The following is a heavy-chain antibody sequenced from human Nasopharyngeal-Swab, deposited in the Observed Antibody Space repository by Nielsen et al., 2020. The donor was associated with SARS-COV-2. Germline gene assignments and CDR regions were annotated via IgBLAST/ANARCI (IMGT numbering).Heavy chain of an antibody. V-gene: IGHV3-30*18. CDR2: ISYDGSNK. Sequence: GGPLRLPFPASGSTFSSYAMHWVRQAQGKGLEWVAVISYDGSNKYYADSVKGRFTISRDNSKNTLYLQMNSLRAEDTAVYYCAKDRRYMTTVNINWFDPWGQGTLVTVSS. J-gene: IGHJ5*02. CDR3: AKDRRYMTTVNINWFDP. D-gene: IGHD4-11*01. CDR1: GSTFSSYA.